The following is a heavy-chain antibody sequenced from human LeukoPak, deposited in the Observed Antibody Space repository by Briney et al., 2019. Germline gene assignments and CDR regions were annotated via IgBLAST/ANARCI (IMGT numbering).Heavy chain of an antibody. Sequence: SETLSLTCTVSGGSISSYYWSWIRQPAGKGLEWIGRIYTSGSTNYNPSLKSRVTISVDTSKNQFSLKLSSVTAADTAVYYCARESRVYTLRAFDIWGQGTMVIVSS. CDR1: GGSISSYY. CDR3: ARESRVYTLRAFDI. J-gene: IGHJ3*02. V-gene: IGHV4-4*07. D-gene: IGHD2-2*02. CDR2: IYTSGST.